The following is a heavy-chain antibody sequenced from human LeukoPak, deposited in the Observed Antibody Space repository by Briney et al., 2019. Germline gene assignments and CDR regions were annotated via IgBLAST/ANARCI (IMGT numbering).Heavy chain of an antibody. CDR3: ARRTYYYDSSDHFDY. CDR2: IYYSGSI. J-gene: IGHJ4*02. D-gene: IGHD3-22*01. Sequence: SETLSLTCSVSGGSISSYYWSWIRQPPGKGLEWIGDIYYSGSINYNPSLKSRVTISIDTSRNQFSLQLSSVSAADTAVYYCARRTYYYDSSDHFDYWGQGTLVTVSS. V-gene: IGHV4-59*08. CDR1: GGSISSYY.